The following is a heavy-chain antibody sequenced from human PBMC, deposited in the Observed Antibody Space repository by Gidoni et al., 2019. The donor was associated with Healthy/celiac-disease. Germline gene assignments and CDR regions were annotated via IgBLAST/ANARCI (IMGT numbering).Heavy chain of an antibody. CDR2: ISSIGSTI. J-gene: IGHJ4*02. V-gene: IGHV3-11*01. D-gene: IGHD5-18*01. CDR3: AREESGGPWIQPYFDY. Sequence: QVQLVESGGGLVKPGGSLRLSCAASGFPFSDYYMSWIRQAPGNGLEWVSYISSIGSTIYYAYSVKGRFTISRDNAKNSLYLQRNSLRAEDTAVYYCAREESGGPWIQPYFDYWGQGTLVTVSS. CDR1: GFPFSDYY.